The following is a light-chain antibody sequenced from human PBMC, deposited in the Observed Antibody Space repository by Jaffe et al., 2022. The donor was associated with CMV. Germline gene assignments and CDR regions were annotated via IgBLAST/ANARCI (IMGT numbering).Light chain of an antibody. CDR3: QQFNTYPLT. V-gene: IGKV1-9*01. CDR1: QGISSY. CDR2: AAS. J-gene: IGKJ4*01. Sequence: IQLTQSPSSLSASVGDRVTITCRASQGISSYLAWYQQKPGEAPKLLIYAASTLQSGVPSRFSGSGSGTDFTLTISSLQPGDFATYYCQQFNTYPLTFGGGTKVEIK.